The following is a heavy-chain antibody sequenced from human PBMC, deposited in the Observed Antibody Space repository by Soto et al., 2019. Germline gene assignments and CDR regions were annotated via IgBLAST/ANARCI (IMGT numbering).Heavy chain of an antibody. CDR2: ISGSGGTT. CDR3: ANTAYGWLSAFDI. CDR1: GFTFSSYA. J-gene: IGHJ3*02. D-gene: IGHD6-19*01. V-gene: IGHV3-23*01. Sequence: EVQLLESGGGLVQPGGSLRLSCAASGFTFSSYAMSWVRQAPGKGLEWVSAISGSGGTTYYGDSEKGRFTFSRDNSKNTLYLQMNGLRGEDTAVYYCANTAYGWLSAFDIWGQGTKVTLSS.